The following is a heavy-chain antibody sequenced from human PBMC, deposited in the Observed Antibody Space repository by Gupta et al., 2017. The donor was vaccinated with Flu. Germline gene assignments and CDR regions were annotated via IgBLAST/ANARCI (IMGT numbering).Heavy chain of an antibody. CDR2: IYYTGST. CDR3: AREGVATSARYFDL. CDR1: GGSISSSTYY. J-gene: IGHJ2*01. V-gene: IGHV4-31*03. Sequence: QVQLQESGPGLVKPSQTLSLTCTVSGGSISSSTYYWSWVRQHPGKGLEWIGYIYYTGSTYYNPSLKSRLIISVDTSKNQFSLKLSSVTAADTAVYFCAREGVATSARYFDLWGRGTLVTVYS. D-gene: IGHD1-1*01.